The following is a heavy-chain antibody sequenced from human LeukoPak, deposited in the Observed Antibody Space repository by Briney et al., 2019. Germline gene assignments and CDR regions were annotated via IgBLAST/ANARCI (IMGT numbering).Heavy chain of an antibody. J-gene: IGHJ4*02. CDR1: GHTLTELA. V-gene: IGHV1-24*01. D-gene: IGHD2/OR15-2a*01. CDR2: FDPEDGQT. Sequence: ASVRVSCKASGHTLTELAIHWVRQAPGKGLEWMGGFDPEDGQTIYAQKFQGRVTVTEDTSTDTAYMELSSLGSEDTAAYYCATEGGRGYYLYWGQGTLVTVSS. CDR3: ATEGGRGYYLY.